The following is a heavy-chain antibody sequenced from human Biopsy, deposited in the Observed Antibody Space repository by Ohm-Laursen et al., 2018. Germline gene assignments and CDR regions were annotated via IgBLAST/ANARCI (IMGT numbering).Heavy chain of an antibody. Sequence: SVKVSCNASRYTFTGDYIHWVRQAPGQGLEWMGVISPSGATTSFSQKFQGRITMTRDTSTGTVYMDLNSLGSEDTAVYYCARAGVGSDGTDSYYYGMDVWGPGTTVTVSS. J-gene: IGHJ6*02. V-gene: IGHV1-46*01. D-gene: IGHD5-24*01. CDR3: ARAGVGSDGTDSYYYGMDV. CDR1: RYTFTGDY. CDR2: ISPSGATT.